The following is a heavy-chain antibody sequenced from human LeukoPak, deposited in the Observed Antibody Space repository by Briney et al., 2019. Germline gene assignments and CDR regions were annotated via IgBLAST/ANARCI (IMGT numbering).Heavy chain of an antibody. CDR3: AGTYCGGDCYAAAFDI. D-gene: IGHD2-21*02. CDR1: GFTFSSYA. Sequence: GGSLRLSCAASGFTFSSYAMHWVRQAPGKGREWVAVISYDGSNKYYADSVKGRFTISRDNSKNTLYLQMNSLRAEDTAVYYCAGTYCGGDCYAAAFDIWGQGTMVTVSS. CDR2: ISYDGSNK. J-gene: IGHJ3*02. V-gene: IGHV3-30*01.